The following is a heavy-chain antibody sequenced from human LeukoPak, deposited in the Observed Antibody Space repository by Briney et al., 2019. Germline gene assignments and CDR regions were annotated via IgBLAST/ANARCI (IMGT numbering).Heavy chain of an antibody. D-gene: IGHD5-18*01. CDR3: ARGRPTWIPSEYFQH. Sequence: ASVKVSCKASGYTFTGYYMHWVRQAPGQGLEWMGWINPNSDSTNYAQKFQGRFTMTRDTSISTAYMELSRLRADDTAVYYCARGRPTWIPSEYFQHWGQGTLVTVSS. V-gene: IGHV1-2*02. CDR1: GYTFTGYY. CDR2: INPNSDST. J-gene: IGHJ1*01.